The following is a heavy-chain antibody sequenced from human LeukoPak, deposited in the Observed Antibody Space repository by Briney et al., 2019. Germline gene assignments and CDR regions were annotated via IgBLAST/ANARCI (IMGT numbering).Heavy chain of an antibody. D-gene: IGHD6-19*01. J-gene: IGHJ4*02. CDR1: GGSISGSNYY. CDR3: ARQSTKYSSGGLFDY. Sequence: SETLSLTCTVSGGSISGSNYYWGWIRQPPGKGLEWIGSIYFTGSTYYNPSLKSRVTTSVDTSRNQFSLKLSSVTAADTAMYYCARQSTKYSSGGLFDYWGQGTLVTVSS. CDR2: IYFTGST. V-gene: IGHV4-39*01.